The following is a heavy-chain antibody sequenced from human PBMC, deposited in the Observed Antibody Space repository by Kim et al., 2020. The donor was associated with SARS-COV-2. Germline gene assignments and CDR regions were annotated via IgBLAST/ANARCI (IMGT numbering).Heavy chain of an antibody. CDR3: IIEKKTGDYYEMDV. Sequence: SQTLSLTCAISGDSVSSDSAAWNWIRQSPSRGLEWLGRTYYRSYRSKRLNDFALSVSSRITIKADTSKNQFSLQLNSVTPEDTAVYYCIIEKKTGDYYEMDVWGQGTTVTVSS. CDR1: GDSVSSDSAA. CDR2: TYYRSYRSKRLN. D-gene: IGHD1-26*01. V-gene: IGHV6-1*01. J-gene: IGHJ6*02.